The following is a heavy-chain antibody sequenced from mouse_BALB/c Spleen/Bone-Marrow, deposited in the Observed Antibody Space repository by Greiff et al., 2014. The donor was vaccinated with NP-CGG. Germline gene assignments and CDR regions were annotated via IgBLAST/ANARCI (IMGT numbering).Heavy chain of an antibody. CDR1: GFSLTNYG. CDR2: LWADGST. D-gene: IGHD1-2*01. CDR3: ARITTATGAMDY. J-gene: IGHJ4*01. V-gene: IGHV2-9*02. Sequence: VQLQESGPGLVAPSQSLSITCTVSGFSLTNYGVHWVRQPPGKGLEWLGVLWADGSTNYNSALMSRLSISKDNSKSQVFFKMNSLQTDDTAMYYCARITTATGAMDYWGQGTSVTVSS.